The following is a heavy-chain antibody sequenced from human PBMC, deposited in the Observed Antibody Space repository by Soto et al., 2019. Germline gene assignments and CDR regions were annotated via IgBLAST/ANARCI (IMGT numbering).Heavy chain of an antibody. D-gene: IGHD6-19*01. CDR3: AKFFVAGTRGYFDS. Sequence: QPGGSLRLSCAASGFTFSSYGMHWVRQAPGKGLEWVSAISASGDNAYYADSVKGRFTISRDRSKSLYLQMKSLRAEDTAIYYCAKFFVAGTRGYFDSWGQGTLVTVSS. V-gene: IGHV3-23*01. CDR1: GFTFSSYG. J-gene: IGHJ4*02. CDR2: ISASGDNA.